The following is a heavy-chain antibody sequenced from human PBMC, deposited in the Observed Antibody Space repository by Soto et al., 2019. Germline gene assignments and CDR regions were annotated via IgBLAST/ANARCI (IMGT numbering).Heavy chain of an antibody. Sequence: EVQLVESGGGLVQPGGSLRLSCAASGFTFSSYSMNWVRQAPGKGLEWVSYISSSSSTIYYADSVKGRFTISGDNAKNSLYLQMNSLRAEDTAVYYCARDLATPGIAVAGPDYWGQGTLVTVSS. CDR2: ISSSSSTI. V-gene: IGHV3-48*01. D-gene: IGHD6-19*01. CDR3: ARDLATPGIAVAGPDY. J-gene: IGHJ4*02. CDR1: GFTFSSYS.